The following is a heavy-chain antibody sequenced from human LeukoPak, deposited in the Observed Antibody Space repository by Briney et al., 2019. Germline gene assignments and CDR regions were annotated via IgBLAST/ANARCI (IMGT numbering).Heavy chain of an antibody. V-gene: IGHV3-74*01. D-gene: IGHD3-10*01. CDR3: ARARYYGSGNCAFDK. CDR1: GFTFSSYW. CDR2: IRSDGST. Sequence: GGSLRLSCAASGFTFSSYWMHWVRQAPGKGLVWVSRIRSDGSTTYADSVKGRFTISRDNAKNTLYLQMNSLRAEDTAVYYCARARYYGSGNCAFDKWGQRTMVTVSS. J-gene: IGHJ3*02.